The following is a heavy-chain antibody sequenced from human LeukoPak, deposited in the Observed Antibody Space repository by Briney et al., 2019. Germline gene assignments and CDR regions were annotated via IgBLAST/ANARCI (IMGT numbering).Heavy chain of an antibody. CDR2: NYHSGST. CDR1: GGSISSCGYS. J-gene: IGHJ4*02. V-gene: IGHV4-30-2*01. CDR3: ARVGPSYRIDY. Sequence: SETLSLTCAASGGSISSCGYSWGWIPQPPGKGLEWIGNNYHSGSTYYNPSHNSRATISVDSSKHQFSLKVSSVTAADTAVYYCARVGPSYRIDYWGQGTLVTVSS. D-gene: IGHD3-16*01.